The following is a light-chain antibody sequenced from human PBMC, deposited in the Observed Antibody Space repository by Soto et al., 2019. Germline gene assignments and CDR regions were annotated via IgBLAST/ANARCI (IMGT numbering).Light chain of an antibody. CDR1: LGVGND. Sequence: DIQMTQSPSSLSASVGDSVTITCRASLGVGNDLGWFQLKPGKAPQRLIYGASFLQSGVPSRFSGSGSGTEVTLTIISLQPEDFVTYYCLQHSSYPYTFGQGTKLKIK. V-gene: IGKV1-17*01. CDR2: GAS. CDR3: LQHSSYPYT. J-gene: IGKJ2*01.